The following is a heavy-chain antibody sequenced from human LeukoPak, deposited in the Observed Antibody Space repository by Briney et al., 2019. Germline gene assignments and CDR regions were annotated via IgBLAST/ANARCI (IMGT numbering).Heavy chain of an antibody. J-gene: IGHJ3*02. D-gene: IGHD3-10*01. V-gene: IGHV1-69*05. CDR1: GGTFSRYA. Sequence: GASVKVSCKASGGTFSRYAISWVRQAPGQGLEWMGRIIPIFGTANYAQKFQGRVTVTTDESTSTAYIELSSLRSEDTAVYYCARDQEAYYYGSGSSLYIWGQGTMVTVSS. CDR2: IIPIFGTA. CDR3: ARDQEAYYYGSGSSLYI.